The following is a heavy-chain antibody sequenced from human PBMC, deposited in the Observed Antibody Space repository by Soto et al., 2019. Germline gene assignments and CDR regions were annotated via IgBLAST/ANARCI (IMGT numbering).Heavy chain of an antibody. CDR2: IFYIGTP. V-gene: IGHV4-31*03. J-gene: IGHJ5*02. Sequence: TLSLTCTLTGGSITSGDSYWSWIRQHPEKGLEWIGYIFYIGTPYYNPSLKSRVTLSVDTSKNQFSLKLNSVTAADTAVYYCARYYGSANWFDPWGQGIQVTVSS. CDR1: GGSITSGDSY. D-gene: IGHD3-10*01. CDR3: ARYYGSANWFDP.